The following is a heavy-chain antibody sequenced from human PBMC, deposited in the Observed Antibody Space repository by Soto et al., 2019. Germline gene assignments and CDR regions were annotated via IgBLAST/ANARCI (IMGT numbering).Heavy chain of an antibody. CDR3: AGLYYYGSASYYKARAFYI. CDR1: GYSFPSYC. J-gene: IGHJ3*02. V-gene: IGHV5-51*01. D-gene: IGHD3-10*01. Sequence: GESLKISCQSSGYSFPSYCIAWVRQMPGKGLEWMGIICPGDSDSTYSPSFQGQVTISVDRSLRVAYLQWSGLKASDTAMYYCAGLYYYGSASYYKARAFYIWGQGTTVTVSS. CDR2: ICPGDSDS.